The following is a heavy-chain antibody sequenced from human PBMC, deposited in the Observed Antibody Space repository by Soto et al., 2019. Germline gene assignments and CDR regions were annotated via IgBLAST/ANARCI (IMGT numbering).Heavy chain of an antibody. V-gene: IGHV1-46*01. D-gene: IGHD5-18*01. CDR3: ARDARWADTAMVTYYYYYYGMDV. CDR1: GYTFTSYY. J-gene: IGHJ6*02. CDR2: INPSGGST. Sequence: ASVKVSCKASGYTFTSYYMHWVRQAPGQGLEGMGIINPSGGSTSYAQKFQGRVTMTRDTSTSTVYMELSSLRSEDTAVYYCARDARWADTAMVTYYYYYYGMDVWGQGTTVTVSS.